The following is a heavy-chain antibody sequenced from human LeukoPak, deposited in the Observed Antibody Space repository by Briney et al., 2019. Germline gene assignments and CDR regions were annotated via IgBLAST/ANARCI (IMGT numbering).Heavy chain of an antibody. V-gene: IGHV4-4*02. CDR3: AREGGFYRPLDY. J-gene: IGHJ4*02. CDR1: GGSVSSTNW. CDR2: VHLDGRT. Sequence: SETLSLTCGVSGGSVSSTNWWTWIRQPPGKGLEWIGEVHLDGRTNFNPSLESRLTMSVDLSENHVSLKLTSVTAADTAVYYCAREGGFYRPLDYSGQGTLVTVSS. D-gene: IGHD6-25*01.